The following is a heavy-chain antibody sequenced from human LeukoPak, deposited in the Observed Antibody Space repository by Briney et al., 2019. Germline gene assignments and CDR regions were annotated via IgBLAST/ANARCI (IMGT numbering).Heavy chain of an antibody. Sequence: GESPQISCQGSGYSFTSYWIGWVRQLPGKGLEWMGIIYPGDSDTRYSPSFQGQVTISADKSISTAYLQWSSLKASDTAMYYCASRYCSSTSCPPAHAFDIWGQGTMVTVSS. CDR1: GYSFTSYW. CDR3: ASRYCSSTSCPPAHAFDI. CDR2: IYPGDSDT. D-gene: IGHD2-2*01. J-gene: IGHJ3*02. V-gene: IGHV5-51*01.